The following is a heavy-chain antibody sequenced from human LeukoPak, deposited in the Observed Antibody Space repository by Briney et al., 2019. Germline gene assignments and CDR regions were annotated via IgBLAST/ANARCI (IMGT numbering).Heavy chain of an antibody. CDR2: IYYSGST. Sequence: PSETLSLTCTVSGVSISSGDYYWRWLRQPPGKGLEWIGYIYYSGSTYYNPSLKSRVTISVDTSKNQFSLKLSSVTAADTAVYYCARDVLLEYWGQGTLVTVSS. V-gene: IGHV4-30-4*01. J-gene: IGHJ4*02. CDR3: ARDVLLEY. CDR1: GVSISSGDYY. D-gene: IGHD3-10*01.